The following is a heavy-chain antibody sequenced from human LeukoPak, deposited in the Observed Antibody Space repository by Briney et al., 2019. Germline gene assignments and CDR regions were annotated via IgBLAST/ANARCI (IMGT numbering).Heavy chain of an antibody. Sequence: SETLSLTCAVSGGPFSGYSWAWIRQPPGKGLEWIGEINHSGSTHYDPSLKRGVTISVDTSKNQLSLRLTSVTAADTAVYYCARSAAGTGGDFDYWGQGSLVTVSS. CDR2: INHSGST. CDR3: ARSAAGTGGDFDY. V-gene: IGHV4-34*01. CDR1: GGPFSGYS. D-gene: IGHD6-13*01. J-gene: IGHJ4*02.